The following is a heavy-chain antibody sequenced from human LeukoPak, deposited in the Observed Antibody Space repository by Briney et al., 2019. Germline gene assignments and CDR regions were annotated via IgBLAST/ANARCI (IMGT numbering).Heavy chain of an antibody. J-gene: IGHJ6*03. CDR3: ARVGYYGSGIPYYYYYMDV. Sequence: PGGSLRLSCAASGFTFSSYSMNWVRQAPGKGLEWVSYISSSSSTIYYADSVKGRFTISRDNAKNSLYLQMNSLRAEDTAVYYCARVGYYGSGIPYYYYYMDVWGKGTTVTVSS. CDR1: GFTFSSYS. CDR2: ISSSSSTI. D-gene: IGHD3-10*01. V-gene: IGHV3-48*01.